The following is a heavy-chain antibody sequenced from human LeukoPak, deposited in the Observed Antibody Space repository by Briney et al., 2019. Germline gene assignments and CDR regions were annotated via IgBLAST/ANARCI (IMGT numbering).Heavy chain of an antibody. V-gene: IGHV4-59*01. CDR2: IYYSGST. Sequence: SETLSLTCTVSGGSISSYYWSWIRQPPGKGLEWIGYIYYSGSTNYDPSLKSRVTISVDTSKNQFSLKLSSVTAADTAAYYCARDQVRANYYGSGSYYIGYYGMDVWGQGTMVTVSS. CDR1: GGSISSYY. CDR3: ARDQVRANYYGSGSYYIGYYGMDV. J-gene: IGHJ6*02. D-gene: IGHD3-10*01.